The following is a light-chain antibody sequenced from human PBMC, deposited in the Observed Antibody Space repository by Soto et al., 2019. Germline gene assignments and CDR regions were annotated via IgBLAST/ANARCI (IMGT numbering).Light chain of an antibody. CDR1: QSSSSY. CDR2: AAS. J-gene: IGKJ3*01. CDR3: QQSYSTPFT. Sequence: DIQMTQSPSSLSASVGDRVTITCRASQSSSSYLNWYQQNPGKAPKLLIYAASSLQSGVPSRFSGSGSVTDFTLTISSLQPEDFATYYCQQSYSTPFTFGPGTKVDIK. V-gene: IGKV1-39*01.